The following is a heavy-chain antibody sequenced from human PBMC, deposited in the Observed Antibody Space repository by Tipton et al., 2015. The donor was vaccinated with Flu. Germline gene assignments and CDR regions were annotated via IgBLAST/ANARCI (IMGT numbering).Heavy chain of an antibody. CDR1: GVSIRSHR. J-gene: IGHJ3*01. D-gene: IGHD3-16*01. CDR2: IYDTATT. Sequence: GLVKPSEPLSLSCTVSGVSIRSHRWSWIRQPPGKELEWIGYIYDTATTDYNPSFKSRVTISIDRSKNQFSLKLPSVTAADTAMYYCARSWGSDAFDVWGRGTLVTVSS. V-gene: IGHV4-4*09. CDR3: ARSWGSDAFDV.